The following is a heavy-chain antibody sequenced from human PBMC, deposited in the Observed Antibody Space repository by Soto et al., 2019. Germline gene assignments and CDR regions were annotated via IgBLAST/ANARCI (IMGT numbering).Heavy chain of an antibody. J-gene: IGHJ4*02. V-gene: IGHV3-15*01. CDR1: GFTFSNAW. CDR3: TTGPFIAAAALDY. CDR2: IKSKTDGGTT. Sequence: GGSLRLSCAASGFTFSNAWMSWVRQAPGKGLEWVGRIKSKTDGGTTDYAAPVKGRFTISRDDSKNTLYLQMNSLKAEDTAVYYCTTGPFIAAAALDYWGQGTLVTVSS. D-gene: IGHD6-13*01.